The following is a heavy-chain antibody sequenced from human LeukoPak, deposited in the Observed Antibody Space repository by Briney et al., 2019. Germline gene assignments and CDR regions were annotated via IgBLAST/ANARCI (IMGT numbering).Heavy chain of an antibody. Sequence: SETLSLTFTVSGGSVSSGSYYWSWIRQPPGKGLEWIGYIYYSGSTNYNPSLKSRVTISVDTSKNQFSLKLSSVTAADTAVYYCARDQVVPAAGARYYYYGMDVWGKGTTVTVSS. CDR1: GGSVSSGSYY. CDR2: IYYSGST. D-gene: IGHD2-2*01. CDR3: ARDQVVPAAGARYYYYGMDV. V-gene: IGHV4-61*01. J-gene: IGHJ6*04.